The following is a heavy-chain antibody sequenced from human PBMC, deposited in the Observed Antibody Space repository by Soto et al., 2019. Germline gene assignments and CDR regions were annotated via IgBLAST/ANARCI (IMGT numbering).Heavy chain of an antibody. J-gene: IGHJ4*02. CDR2: ISTNGGST. CDR3: VKGEYYYHGSAYYPFDY. D-gene: IGHD3-22*01. V-gene: IGHV3-64D*06. CDR1: GFTFSIYA. Sequence: EVQLVESGGGLVQPGGSLRLSCSASGFTFSIYAMHWVRQAPGKGLEYVSSISTNGGSTHYADSVKGRFTISRDNSKNTVYLQMSSLRAEDTAVYYCVKGEYYYHGSAYYPFDYWGQGTLVTVSS.